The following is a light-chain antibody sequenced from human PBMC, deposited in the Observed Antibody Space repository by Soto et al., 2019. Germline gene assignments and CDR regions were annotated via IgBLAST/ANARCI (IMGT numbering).Light chain of an antibody. CDR3: CSFAGNNNLV. V-gene: IGLV2-8*01. CDR1: SSDVGVYNS. CDR2: EGS. Sequence: QSVLTQPPSASGSPGQSVTISCTGTSSDVGVYNSVSWYQQHPGKDPKLMIYEGSKRPSGVPDRFSGSKSGNTASLTVSALQSEDEAGYYCCSFAGNNNLVFGGGTKLTVL. J-gene: IGLJ2*01.